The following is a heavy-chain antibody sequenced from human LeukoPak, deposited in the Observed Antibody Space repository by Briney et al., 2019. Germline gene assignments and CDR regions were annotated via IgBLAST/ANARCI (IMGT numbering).Heavy chain of an antibody. Sequence: SETLSLTCTVSGNSISSGDNYWSWIRQPAGKGLEWIGRIYTSGSTNYNPSLKSRVTISGDTSKNQFSLRLSSVTAADTAVYYCASASGYYLPFDYWGQGTLVTVSS. CDR3: ASASGYYLPFDY. CDR1: GNSISSGDNY. D-gene: IGHD3-22*01. J-gene: IGHJ4*02. V-gene: IGHV4-61*02. CDR2: IYTSGST.